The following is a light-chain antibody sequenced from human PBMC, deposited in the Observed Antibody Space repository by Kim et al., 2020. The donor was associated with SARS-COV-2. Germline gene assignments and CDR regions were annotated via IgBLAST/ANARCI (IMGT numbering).Light chain of an antibody. CDR3: QQYYNWWT. CDR2: GAS. CDR1: QSVTTN. Sequence: SVSPGERATLSRRASQSVTTNLAWYQQKPGQAPRLLISGASTRATGIPARFSGSGSGSEFTLTISSLQSEDCAVYYCQQYYNWWTFGQGTKVEIK. J-gene: IGKJ1*01. V-gene: IGKV3-15*01.